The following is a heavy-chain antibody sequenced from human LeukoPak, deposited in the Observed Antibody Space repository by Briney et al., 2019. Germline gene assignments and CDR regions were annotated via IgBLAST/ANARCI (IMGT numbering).Heavy chain of an antibody. CDR3: VRDEGFHGSGSN. D-gene: IGHD3-10*01. Sequence: GGSLRLSCAASGFTVSDNYMSWVRQAPGKGLEWVSVIYNGGGTYYSHSVKGRFTISRHNSKKTLYLQMNTLRVEDTAVYYCVRDEGFHGSGSNWGPGTLVTVSS. V-gene: IGHV3-66*01. CDR1: GFTVSDNY. J-gene: IGHJ4*02. CDR2: IYNGGGT.